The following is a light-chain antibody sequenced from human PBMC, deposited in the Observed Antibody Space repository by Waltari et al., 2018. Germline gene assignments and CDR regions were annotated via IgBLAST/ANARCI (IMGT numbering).Light chain of an antibody. V-gene: IGKV3-20*01. CDR1: QSVSRY. Sequence: EIVLTQSPGTLSLSPGERATLSCRASQSVSRYLAWYQQRPGQPPRLLIYDTSTRATGIPDMFSGSGFGTDFSLTISRLEPEDFAVYYCQKYGTLPATFGQGTKVEI. CDR2: DTS. CDR3: QKYGTLPAT. J-gene: IGKJ1*01.